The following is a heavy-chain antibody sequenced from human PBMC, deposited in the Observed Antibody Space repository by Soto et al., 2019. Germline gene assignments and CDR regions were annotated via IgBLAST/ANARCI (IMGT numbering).Heavy chain of an antibody. V-gene: IGHV3-21*01. CDR3: AREDSIIIPAVSDF. CDR2: ISKSDYT. CDR1: GFAFNNYG. J-gene: IGHJ4*02. Sequence: GALRLSCTVSGFAFNNYGINWVRQAPGKGLEWVSSISKSDYTYYSDSVKGRFAISRDNAKSSVSLQMNTLRVEDTAVYYCAREDSIIIPAVSDFWGQGTLVTVSS. D-gene: IGHD2-2*01.